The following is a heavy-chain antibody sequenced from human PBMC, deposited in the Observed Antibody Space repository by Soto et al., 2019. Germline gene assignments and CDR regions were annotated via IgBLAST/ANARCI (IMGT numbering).Heavy chain of an antibody. D-gene: IGHD3-22*01. CDR2: ISAYNGNT. J-gene: IGHJ4*02. CDR3: ARGTYYYDSSGYYGY. CDR1: GYTFTSYG. V-gene: IGHV1-18*01. Sequence: ASVTVSCKASGYTFTSYGISWVRQAPGQGLEWMGWISAYNGNTNYAQKLQGRVTMTTDTSTSTAYMELRSLRSDDTAVYYCARGTYYYDSSGYYGYWGQGTLVTVSS.